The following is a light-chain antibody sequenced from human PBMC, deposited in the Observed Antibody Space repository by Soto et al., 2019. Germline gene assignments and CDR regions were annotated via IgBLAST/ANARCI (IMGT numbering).Light chain of an antibody. CDR2: GNS. Sequence: QPVLTQPPSVSWAPGQRVTISCTGSRSNIGAGYDVHWYQQLPGTAPKLLIYGNSNRPSGVPDRFSGSKSGTSASLAITGLQAEDEADYYCQSYDSSQSALFGGGTKLTVL. V-gene: IGLV1-40*01. J-gene: IGLJ3*02. CDR1: RSNIGAGYD. CDR3: QSYDSSQSAL.